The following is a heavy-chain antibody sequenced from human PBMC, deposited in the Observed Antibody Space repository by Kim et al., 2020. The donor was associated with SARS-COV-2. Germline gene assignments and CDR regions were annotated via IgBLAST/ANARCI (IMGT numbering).Heavy chain of an antibody. D-gene: IGHD2-2*01. J-gene: IGHJ4*02. Sequence: ANPVKGKFTISRDNSKNTLYLQTGSLRAEDMAVYYCARDRCSSTSCYPDYWGQGTLVTVSS. CDR3: ARDRCSSTSCYPDY. V-gene: IGHV3-64*01.